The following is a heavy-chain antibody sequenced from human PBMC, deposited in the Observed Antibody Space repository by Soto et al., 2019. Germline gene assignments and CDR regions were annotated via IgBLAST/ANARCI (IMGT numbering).Heavy chain of an antibody. CDR1: GGSSSSGVYY. CDR3: ATYGSGKSKYYFDY. CDR2: IYYSGST. V-gene: IGHV4-31*03. Sequence: SETLSLTCTVSGGSSSSGVYYWSWIRQHPGKGLEWIGYIYYSGSTYYNPSLKSRVTISVDTSKNQFSLKLSSVTAADTAVYYCATYGSGKSKYYFDYWGQGTLVTVS. J-gene: IGHJ4*02. D-gene: IGHD3-10*01.